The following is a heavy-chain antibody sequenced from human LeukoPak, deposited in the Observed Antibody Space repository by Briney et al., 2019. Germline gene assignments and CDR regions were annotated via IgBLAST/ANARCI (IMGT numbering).Heavy chain of an antibody. J-gene: IGHJ4*02. D-gene: IGHD5-18*01. CDR3: AREDTAMVVFDY. CDR1: GFTFSDYY. Sequence: GGSLRLSCAASGFTFSDYYMSWIRQAPGKGLEWVSYISSSSSYTNYADSVKGRFTISRDNAKNSLYLQMNCLRAEDTAVYYCAREDTAMVVFDYWGQGTLVTVSS. V-gene: IGHV3-11*05. CDR2: ISSSSSYT.